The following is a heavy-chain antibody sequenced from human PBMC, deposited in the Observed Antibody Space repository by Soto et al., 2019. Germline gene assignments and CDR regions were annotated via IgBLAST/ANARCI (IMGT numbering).Heavy chain of an antibody. CDR2: ISRSTSHK. CDR1: GFTFSDYY. V-gene: IGHV3-11*05. D-gene: IGHD6-13*01. Sequence: QVQLVESGGGLVKPGGSLRLSCAVSGFTFSDYYMTWFRQALGKGLAWVSYISRSTSHKNYADSVKGRFTISRDNAKNSLFLQMNSLRAEDTAVYYCARGRGAAADYFDFWGQGTLVTVSS. J-gene: IGHJ4*02. CDR3: ARGRGAAADYFDF.